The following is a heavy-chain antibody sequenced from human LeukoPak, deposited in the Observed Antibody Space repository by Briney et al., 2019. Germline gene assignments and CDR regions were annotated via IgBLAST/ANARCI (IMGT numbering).Heavy chain of an antibody. J-gene: IGHJ4*02. V-gene: IGHV4-39*01. Sequence: PSGTLSLTCTVSGDSISSGLYAWGWIRQPPGEGLEWIGEIYHNGDTYYNPSLRSRVTISVDTSENQFSLNLRSVTAADTAVYYCARLWSHSKTEDYWGQGTVVTVYS. CDR1: GDSISSGLYA. CDR2: IYHNGDT. D-gene: IGHD3-16*01. CDR3: ARLWSHSKTEDY.